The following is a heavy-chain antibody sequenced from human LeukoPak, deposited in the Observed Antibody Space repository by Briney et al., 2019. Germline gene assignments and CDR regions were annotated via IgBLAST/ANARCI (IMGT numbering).Heavy chain of an antibody. J-gene: IGHJ6*03. V-gene: IGHV1-46*01. CDR1: GYTFTSYY. CDR3: ASASKENLLYYYYYMDV. Sequence: ASVKVSCKASGYTFTSYYMHWVRQAPGQGLEWMGIINPSGGSTSYAQKFQGRVTMTRDTSISTAYMELSRLRSDDTAVYYCASASKENLLYYYYYMDVWGKGTTVTVSS. D-gene: IGHD2/OR15-2a*01. CDR2: INPSGGST.